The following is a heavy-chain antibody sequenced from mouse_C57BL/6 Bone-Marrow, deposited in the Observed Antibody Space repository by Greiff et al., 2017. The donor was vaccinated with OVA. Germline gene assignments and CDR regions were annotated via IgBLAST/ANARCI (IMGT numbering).Heavy chain of an antibody. CDR3: TVYYYGSTYWYFDV. D-gene: IGHD1-1*01. Sequence: VQLVESGAELVRPGASVTLSCKASGYTFTDYEMHWVKQTPVHGLEWIGAIDPETGGTAYNQKFKGKAILTADKSSSTAYMELRSLTSEDSAVYYCTVYYYGSTYWYFDVWGTGTTVTVSS. V-gene: IGHV1-15*01. CDR2: IDPETGGT. CDR1: GYTFTDYE. J-gene: IGHJ1*03.